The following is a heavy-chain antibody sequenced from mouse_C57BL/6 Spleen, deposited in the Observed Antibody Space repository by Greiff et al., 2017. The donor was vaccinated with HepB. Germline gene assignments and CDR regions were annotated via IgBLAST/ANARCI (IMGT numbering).Heavy chain of an antibody. Sequence: EVQGVESGGGLVQPGESLKLSCESNEYEFPSHDMSWVRKTPEKRLELVAAINSDGGSTYYPDTMERRFIISRDNTKKTLYLQMSSLRSEDTALYYCARQASGYYEYDGGYFDVWGTGTTVTVSS. CDR2: INSDGGST. V-gene: IGHV5-2*01. J-gene: IGHJ1*03. CDR3: ARQASGYYEYDGGYFDV. D-gene: IGHD2-4*01. CDR1: EYEFPSHD.